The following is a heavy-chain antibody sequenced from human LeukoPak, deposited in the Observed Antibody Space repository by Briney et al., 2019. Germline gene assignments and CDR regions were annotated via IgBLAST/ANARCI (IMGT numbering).Heavy chain of an antibody. CDR3: ASAGNPHYFDF. CDR1: GVSINSHY. V-gene: IGHV4-59*11. J-gene: IGHJ4*02. CDR2: IYYTGST. Sequence: SETLSLTCTVSGVSINSHYWSWIRQSPGKGLEWIGNIYYTGSTNYNPSLKSRVAISIDTSKNQFSLTLSSVTAADAAVYYCASAGNPHYFDFWGQGPLVTVSS.